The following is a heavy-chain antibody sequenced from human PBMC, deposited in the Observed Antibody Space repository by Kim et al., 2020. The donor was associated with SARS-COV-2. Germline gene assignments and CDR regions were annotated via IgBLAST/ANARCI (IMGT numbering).Heavy chain of an antibody. CDR3: ARGRWELPY. D-gene: IGHD1-26*01. J-gene: IGHJ4*02. V-gene: IGHV4-59*09. Sequence: GSTNYNPSLKSRVTISVDTSNTQGSLTLSSVTAADTAVYYCARGRWELPYWGQGTLVTVSS. CDR2: GST.